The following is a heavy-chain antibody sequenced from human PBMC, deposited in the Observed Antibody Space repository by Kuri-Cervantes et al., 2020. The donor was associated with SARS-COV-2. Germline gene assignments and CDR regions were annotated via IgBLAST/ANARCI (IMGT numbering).Heavy chain of an antibody. V-gene: IGHV1-58*02. CDR1: GFIFTSSA. J-gene: IGHJ3*02. Sequence: SVKASCKASGFIFTSSATQWVRQARGQRLEWIGWIVVGSGNTKYAQKFQERVTITRNMSTSTAYMELSSLRSEDLAVYYCAAALIDAFDIWGQGTMVTVSS. CDR3: AAALIDAFDI. CDR2: IVVGSGNT.